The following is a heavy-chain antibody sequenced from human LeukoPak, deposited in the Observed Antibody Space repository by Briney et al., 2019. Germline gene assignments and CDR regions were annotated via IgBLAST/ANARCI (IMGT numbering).Heavy chain of an antibody. CDR2: IIPIFGTS. D-gene: IGHD3-10*01. CDR3: ARLITMVRGGSTMDV. Sequence: SVKVSCKASGSTFSSYTITWVRQAPGQGLEWMGGIIPIFGTSNYAQKFQGRVTITADKSTSTAYMELSSLRSEDTAVYYCARLITMVRGGSTMDVWGKGTTVTVSS. J-gene: IGHJ6*03. V-gene: IGHV1-69*06. CDR1: GSTFSSYT.